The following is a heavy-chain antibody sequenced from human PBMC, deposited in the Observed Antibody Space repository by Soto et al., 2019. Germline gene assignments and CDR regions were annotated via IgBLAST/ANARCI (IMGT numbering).Heavy chain of an antibody. J-gene: IGHJ4*02. Sequence: ASVKVSCKASGYTFTSNGISWVRQAPGQGLEWMGWISAYNGNANYAQKLQGRVTMTTDTSTSTAYMELRSLRSDDTAVYYCARDHHSGYFDYWGQGTLVTVSS. CDR2: ISAYNGNA. CDR3: ARDHHSGYFDY. CDR1: GYTFTSNG. V-gene: IGHV1-18*01. D-gene: IGHD6-25*01.